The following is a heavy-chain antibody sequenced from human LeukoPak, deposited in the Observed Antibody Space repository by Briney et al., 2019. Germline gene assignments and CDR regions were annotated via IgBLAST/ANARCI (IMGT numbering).Heavy chain of an antibody. CDR2: ISSSSSYI. CDR3: AKGPRTVRFGDRHKGMFDY. V-gene: IGHV3-21*04. CDR1: GFTFSSYS. J-gene: IGHJ4*02. Sequence: GGSLRLSCAASGFTFSSYSMNWVRQAPGKGLEWVSSISSSSSYIYYADSVKGRFTISRDNSKNTLYLQMNSLRVEDTAVYYCAKGPRTVRFGDRHKGMFDYWGQGTLVTVSS. D-gene: IGHD3-10*01.